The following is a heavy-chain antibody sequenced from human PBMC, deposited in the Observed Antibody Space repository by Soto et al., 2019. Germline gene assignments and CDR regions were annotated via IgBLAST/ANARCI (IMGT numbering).Heavy chain of an antibody. J-gene: IGHJ6*02. CDR3: ARRNSGSYYYYYGMDV. V-gene: IGHV4-59*08. CDR2: IYYSGST. Sequence: SETLSLTCTVSGGSISSYYWSWIRQPPGKGLEWIGYIYYSGSTNYNPSLKSRVTISVDTSKNQFSLKLSSVTAADTAVYYCARRNSGSYYYYYGMDVWGQGTTVTVSS. D-gene: IGHD1-26*01. CDR1: GGSISSYY.